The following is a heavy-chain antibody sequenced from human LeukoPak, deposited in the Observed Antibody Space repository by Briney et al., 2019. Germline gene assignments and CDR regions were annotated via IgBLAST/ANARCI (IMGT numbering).Heavy chain of an antibody. Sequence: GGSLRLSCAASGCTFSSYGMHWVRQAPGKGMEWVAVISYDGSEQYYADSVKGRFTISRDNSKNTLYLQMNSLRTEDTAVYYCAKDLRDDRRSYYFDSWGLGTLVTVSS. CDR3: AKDLRDDRRSYYFDS. CDR2: ISYDGSEQ. D-gene: IGHD3-22*01. CDR1: GCTFSSYG. V-gene: IGHV3-30*18. J-gene: IGHJ4*02.